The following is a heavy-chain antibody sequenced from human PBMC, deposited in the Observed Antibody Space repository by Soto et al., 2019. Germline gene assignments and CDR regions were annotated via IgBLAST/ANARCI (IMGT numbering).Heavy chain of an antibody. Sequence: SVKVSCKASGGTFSSYAISWVRQAPGQGLEWMGGIIPIFGTANYAQKFQARVTITADESTSTPYMELSSLRSEDTALYYCARDGRIGARPLDYWGQGTLVIVSS. D-gene: IGHD6-6*01. CDR2: IIPIFGTA. V-gene: IGHV1-69*13. J-gene: IGHJ4*02. CDR3: ARDGRIGARPLDY. CDR1: GGTFSSYA.